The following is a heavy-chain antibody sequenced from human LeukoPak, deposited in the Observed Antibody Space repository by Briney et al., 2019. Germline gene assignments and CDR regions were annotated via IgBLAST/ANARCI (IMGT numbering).Heavy chain of an antibody. CDR2: IKPDGSAQ. D-gene: IGHD4-17*01. V-gene: IGHV3-7*04. CDR1: GFTFSNYW. CDR3: ARDYGDSY. Sequence: GGSLRLSCAASGFTFSNYWMTWVRQAPGKGLEWVANIKPDGSAQYYVDSVQGRFTISRDNAKNSVYLQMNSLRAEDTAVYYCARDYGDSYWGQGALVTVSS. J-gene: IGHJ4*02.